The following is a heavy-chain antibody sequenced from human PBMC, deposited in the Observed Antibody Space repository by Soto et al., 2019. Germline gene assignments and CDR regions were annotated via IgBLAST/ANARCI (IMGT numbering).Heavy chain of an antibody. Sequence: GASVKVSCKASGYTFTGYYMHWVRQAPGQGLEWMGWINPNSGGTNYAQKFQGRVTMTRDTSISTAYMELSRLRSDDTAVYYCARELSGHCTNGVCLNWFDPWGQGTLV. CDR3: ARELSGHCTNGVCLNWFDP. V-gene: IGHV1-2*02. D-gene: IGHD2-8*01. CDR1: GYTFTGYY. J-gene: IGHJ5*02. CDR2: INPNSGGT.